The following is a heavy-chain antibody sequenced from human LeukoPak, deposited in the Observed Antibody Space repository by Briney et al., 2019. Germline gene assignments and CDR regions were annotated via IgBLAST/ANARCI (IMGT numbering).Heavy chain of an antibody. J-gene: IGHJ3*02. Sequence: PGRSLRLSCAASGFTFSSYSMNWVRQAPGKGLEWVSSISSSSSYIYYADSVKGRFTISRDNAKNSLYLQMNSLRAEDTAVYYCARVSVVISAFDIWGQGTMVTVSS. V-gene: IGHV3-21*01. D-gene: IGHD3-22*01. CDR2: ISSSSSYI. CDR1: GFTFSSYS. CDR3: ARVSVVISAFDI.